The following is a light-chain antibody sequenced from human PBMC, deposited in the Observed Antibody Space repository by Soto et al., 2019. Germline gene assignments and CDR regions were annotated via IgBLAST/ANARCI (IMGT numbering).Light chain of an antibody. CDR1: QSVRSN. CDR2: GAS. J-gene: IGKJ4*01. CDR3: QQYNNWPPLT. Sequence: EIVMTQSPATLSVSPGERATLSCRASQSVRSNLAWYQQKPGQAPRLLIYGASTRATGIPARFSGSGSGTEFTLTIRSLESEDFAVYYCQQYNNWPPLTFGGGSKGESK. V-gene: IGKV3-15*01.